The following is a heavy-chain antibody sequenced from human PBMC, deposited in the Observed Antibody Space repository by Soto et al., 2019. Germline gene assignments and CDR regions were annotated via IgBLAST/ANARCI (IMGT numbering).Heavy chain of an antibody. J-gene: IGHJ5*02. V-gene: IGHV1-18*01. CDR1: GYTFTSYG. D-gene: IGHD6-13*01. Sequence: VASVKVSCKASGYTFTSYGISWVRQAPGQGLEWMGWINPYNGNTKYAQKLQGRVTMTTDTSTSTAYMELRSLRSDDTAVYYCANESSWHPTGWFDPWGQGTLVTVSS. CDR3: ANESSWHPTGWFDP. CDR2: INPYNGNT.